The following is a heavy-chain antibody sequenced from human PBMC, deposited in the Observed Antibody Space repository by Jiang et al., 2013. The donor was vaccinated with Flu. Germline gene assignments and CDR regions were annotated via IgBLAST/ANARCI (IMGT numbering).Heavy chain of an antibody. Sequence: GAEVKKPGASVKVSCKASGYTFTGYYMHWVRQAPGQGLEWMGWINPNSGGTNYAQKFQGWVTMTRDTSISTAYMELSRLRSDDTAVYYCARSSQPAAPYFDYWGQGTLVTVSS. CDR2: INPNSGGT. J-gene: IGHJ4*02. CDR3: ARSSQPAAPYFDY. D-gene: IGHD2-2*01. V-gene: IGHV1-2*04. CDR1: GYTFTGYY.